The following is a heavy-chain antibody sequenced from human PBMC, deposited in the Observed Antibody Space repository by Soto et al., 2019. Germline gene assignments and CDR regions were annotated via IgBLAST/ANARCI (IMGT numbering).Heavy chain of an antibody. J-gene: IGHJ6*02. D-gene: IGHD3-16*01. CDR3: AKSPGGLDGDNADHYGMDV. CDR1: GLTFSTYA. V-gene: IGHV3-23*01. CDR2: IGGSGTGGRT. Sequence: EVHLLESGGDLVQPGGSLRLSCTASGLTFSTYAMSWVRQAPGKGLEWVSAIGGSGTGGRTYYADSVKGRFTISRDNSTNTVYLAMNRLRADDTAVYYCAKSPGGLDGDNADHYGMDVGGQGTTVTGSS.